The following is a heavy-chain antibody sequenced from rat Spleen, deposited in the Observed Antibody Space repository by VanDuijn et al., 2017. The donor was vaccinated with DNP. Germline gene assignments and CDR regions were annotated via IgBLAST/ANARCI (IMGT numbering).Heavy chain of an antibody. J-gene: IGHJ2*01. CDR1: GLTFSNAD. CDR2: ISSSGDNT. D-gene: IGHD1-10*01. Sequence: EVQLVESGGGLVQPGRSMKLSCGASGLTFSNADMAWVRQAPTRGLEWVASISSSGDNTYYRDTVKGRFTISRDNAKSTLYLQMDSLRSEDTATYYCATHNNYYFDYWGQGVMVTVSS. V-gene: IGHV5-25*01. CDR3: ATHNNYYFDY.